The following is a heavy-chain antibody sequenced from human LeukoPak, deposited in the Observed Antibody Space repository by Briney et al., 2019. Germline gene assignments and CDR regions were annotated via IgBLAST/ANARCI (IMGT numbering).Heavy chain of an antibody. CDR3: ARGVLAAAGTVTDWFDP. CDR1: GGSISSGGYY. CDR2: IYYSGST. Sequence: SETLSLTCTVSGGSISSGGYYWSWFCQHPGKGLEWIGYIYYSGSTYYNPSLKSRVTISVDTSKNQFSLKLSSVTAADTAGYYCARGVLAAAGTVTDWFDPWGQGTLATVSS. D-gene: IGHD6-13*01. V-gene: IGHV4-31*03. J-gene: IGHJ5*02.